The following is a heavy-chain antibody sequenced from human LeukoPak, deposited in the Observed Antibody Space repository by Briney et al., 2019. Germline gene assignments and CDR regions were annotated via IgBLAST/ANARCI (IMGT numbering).Heavy chain of an antibody. V-gene: IGHV3-23*01. CDR1: GFTFSSYA. J-gene: IGHJ6*02. Sequence: GGSLRLSCAAPGFTFSSYAMSWVRQAPGKGLEWVSAISGSGGSTYYADSVKGRFTISRDNSKNTLYLQMNSLRAEDTAVYYCAKADCSSTSCLNYYYYGMDVWGQGTTVTVSS. CDR3: AKADCSSTSCLNYYYYGMDV. CDR2: ISGSGGST. D-gene: IGHD2-2*01.